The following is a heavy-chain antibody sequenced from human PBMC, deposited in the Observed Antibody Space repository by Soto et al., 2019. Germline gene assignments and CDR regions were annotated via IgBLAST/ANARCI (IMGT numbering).Heavy chain of an antibody. CDR3: ACALGVTTGLDY. CDR1: GGYIISSGYS. D-gene: IGHD4-17*01. CDR2: IFDRGNI. Sequence: QLQLQESGKGLVKPSQTLSLTCAVSGGYIISSGYSWSWIRQAPGKGLEWLGNIFDRGNINYNPSLKGRVSISLARSKNQFSLTLTSVTAADTAVYSCACALGVTTGLDYWGQGALVAVSS. J-gene: IGHJ4*02. V-gene: IGHV4-30-2*01.